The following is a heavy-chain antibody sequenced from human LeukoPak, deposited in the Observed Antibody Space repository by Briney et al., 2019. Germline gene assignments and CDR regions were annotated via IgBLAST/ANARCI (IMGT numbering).Heavy chain of an antibody. V-gene: IGHV4-34*01. Sequence: SETLSLTCAVYGGSFSGYYWSWIRQPPGKGLEWIGEINHSGSTNYNPSLKSRVTISVDTSKNRFSLKLSSVTAADTAVYYCATSSGYYIDAFDIWGQGTMVTVSS. D-gene: IGHD3-22*01. CDR1: GGSFSGYY. J-gene: IGHJ3*02. CDR2: INHSGST. CDR3: ATSSGYYIDAFDI.